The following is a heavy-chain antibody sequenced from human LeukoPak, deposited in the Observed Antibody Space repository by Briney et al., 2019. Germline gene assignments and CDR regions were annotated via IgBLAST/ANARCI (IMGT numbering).Heavy chain of an antibody. CDR3: ARGGNPFWRGKSDY. J-gene: IGHJ4*02. Sequence: SETLSLTCAVSGGSISSSNWWSWVRQPPGKGLEWIGEIYHSGSTNYNPSLKSRVTISVDTSKNQFSLKLSSVTAADTAVYYCARGGNPFWRGKSDYWGQGTLVTVSS. V-gene: IGHV4-4*02. D-gene: IGHD3-3*01. CDR2: IYHSGST. CDR1: GGSISSSNW.